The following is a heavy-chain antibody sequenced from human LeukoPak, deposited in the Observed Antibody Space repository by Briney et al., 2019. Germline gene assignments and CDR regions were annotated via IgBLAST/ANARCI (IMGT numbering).Heavy chain of an antibody. Sequence: LAGGSLRLSCATLGFAFSDYWMTWVRQVPGKGLEWVANINREGNEKYYVDSVKGRFTISRDNAKNSVDLQMDSLRVEDTAVYYCARVGTWELQRVFDFWGQGTLVTVSS. CDR1: GFAFSDYW. V-gene: IGHV3-7*01. D-gene: IGHD1-26*01. CDR2: INREGNEK. J-gene: IGHJ4*02. CDR3: ARVGTWELQRVFDF.